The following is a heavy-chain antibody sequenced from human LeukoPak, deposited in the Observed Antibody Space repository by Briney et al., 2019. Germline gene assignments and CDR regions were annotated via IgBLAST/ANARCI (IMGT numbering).Heavy chain of an antibody. J-gene: IGHJ3*02. CDR1: GYTFTGYY. V-gene: IGHV1-2*02. CDR2: INPNSGGT. CDR3: AEVRGAKGKHDAFDI. Sequence: ASVKVSCKASGYTFTGYYMHWVRQAPGQGLEWMGWINPNSGGTNYAQKFQGRVTMTRDTSISTAYMELSRLRSDDTAVYYCAEVRGAKGKHDAFDIWGQGTMVTVSS. D-gene: IGHD3-10*01.